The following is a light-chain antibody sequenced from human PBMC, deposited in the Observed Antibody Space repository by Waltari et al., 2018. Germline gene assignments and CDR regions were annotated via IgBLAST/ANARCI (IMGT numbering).Light chain of an antibody. J-gene: IGKJ1*01. V-gene: IGKV4-1*01. CDR3: QQYYAVPPT. CDR2: WAS. CDR1: QSVSYSSNNKNY. Sequence: DIVMTQSPDSLPVSLGERATITCKSDQSVSYSSNNKNYLAWYRQKPGQPPRLLISWASIREIGVPDRFSGSGSGTDFTLTISSLEAEDVAVYYCQQYYAVPPTFGPGTKVEIK.